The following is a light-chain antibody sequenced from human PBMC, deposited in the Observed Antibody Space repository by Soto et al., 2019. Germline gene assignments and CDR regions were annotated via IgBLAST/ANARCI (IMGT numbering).Light chain of an antibody. Sequence: DIQMTQSPSTLSASVGDRVTITCRASQRISSRLAWYQQKPGKAPKLLIHDASSLESGVPSRFSGSGSGTEFTLTISSLQPDDFATYYCQQYNSYPWTFGQGTKVDIK. J-gene: IGKJ1*01. CDR1: QRISSR. CDR2: DAS. V-gene: IGKV1-5*01. CDR3: QQYNSYPWT.